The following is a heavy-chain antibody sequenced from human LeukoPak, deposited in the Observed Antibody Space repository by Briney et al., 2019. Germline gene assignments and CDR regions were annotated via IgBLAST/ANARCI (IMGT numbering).Heavy chain of an antibody. Sequence: SVKVSCKASGGTFSSYAISWVRQAPGQGLEWMGGIIPIFGTANYAQKFQGRVTITADESTSTAYMELSSLRSEDTAVYYCARVEDYYDSSDYYSHPRYYYGMDVWGQGTTVTVSS. CDR2: IIPIFGTA. J-gene: IGHJ6*02. CDR1: GGTFSSYA. CDR3: ARVEDYYDSSDYYSHPRYYYGMDV. D-gene: IGHD3-22*01. V-gene: IGHV1-69*13.